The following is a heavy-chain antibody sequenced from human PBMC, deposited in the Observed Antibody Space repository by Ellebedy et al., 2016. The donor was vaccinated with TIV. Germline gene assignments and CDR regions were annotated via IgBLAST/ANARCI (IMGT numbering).Heavy chain of an antibody. CDR3: ARDPPYYDILTGYYSDY. D-gene: IGHD3-9*01. V-gene: IGHV1-18*01. J-gene: IGHJ4*02. Sequence: AASVKVSCKASGYTFTSYDINWLRQAPGQGLEWMGWISAYNGNTNYAQKLQGRVTMTTDTSTSTAYMELRSLRYDDTAVYYCARDPPYYDILTGYYSDYWGQGTLVTVSS. CDR2: ISAYNGNT. CDR1: GYTFTSYD.